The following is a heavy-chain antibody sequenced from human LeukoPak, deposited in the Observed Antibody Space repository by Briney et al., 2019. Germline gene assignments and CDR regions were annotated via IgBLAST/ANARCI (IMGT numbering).Heavy chain of an antibody. CDR3: AKDDRGYSYGSVDY. CDR1: GFTFDDYA. J-gene: IGHJ4*02. CDR2: ISWNSGSI. Sequence: GRSLRLSCAASGFTFDDYAMHWVRQAPGKGLEWVSGISWNSGSIGYADSVKGRFTISRDNAKNSLYLQMNSLRAEDTALYYCAKDDRGYSYGSVDYWGQGTLVTVSS. D-gene: IGHD5-18*01. V-gene: IGHV3-9*01.